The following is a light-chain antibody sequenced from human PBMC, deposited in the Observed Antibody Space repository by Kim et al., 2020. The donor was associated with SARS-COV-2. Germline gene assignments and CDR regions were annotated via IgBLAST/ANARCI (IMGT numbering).Light chain of an antibody. V-gene: IGLV2-14*03. CDR2: DVS. CDR1: SSDVGGYEY. Sequence: QSALTQPASVSGSPGQSITISCTGTSSDVGGYEYVSWYQQHPGKAPKLMIYDVSNRPSGVSNRFSGSKSGNTASLTISGLQAEDEADYYCSSYTTSSTWVFGGGTQLTVL. J-gene: IGLJ3*02. CDR3: SSYTTSSTWV.